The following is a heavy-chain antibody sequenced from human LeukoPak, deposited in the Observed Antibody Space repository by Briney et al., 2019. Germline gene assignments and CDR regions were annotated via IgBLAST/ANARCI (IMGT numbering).Heavy chain of an antibody. Sequence: SETLSLTCAVYGGSFSGYNWTWIRQPPGKGLEWIGEINHSGSTNYNPSLKSRVTISVDTSKNQFSLKLSSVTAADTAVYYCARGNVWGSYRYAHFDYWGQGTLVTVSS. CDR3: ARGNVWGSYRYAHFDY. CDR1: GGSFSGYN. J-gene: IGHJ4*02. CDR2: INHSGST. D-gene: IGHD3-16*02. V-gene: IGHV4-34*01.